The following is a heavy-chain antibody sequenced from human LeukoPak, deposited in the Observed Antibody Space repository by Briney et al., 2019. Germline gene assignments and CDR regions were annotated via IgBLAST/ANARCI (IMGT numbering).Heavy chain of an antibody. Sequence: GGSLRLSCAASGFTFGSYGMHWVRQAPGKGLEWVAFIRYDGSNKYYADSVKGRFTISRDNSKNTLYLQMNSLRAEDTAVYYCAKVYSALFDIWGQGTMVTVSS. V-gene: IGHV3-30*02. D-gene: IGHD2-21*01. CDR2: IRYDGSNK. CDR3: AKVYSALFDI. CDR1: GFTFGSYG. J-gene: IGHJ3*02.